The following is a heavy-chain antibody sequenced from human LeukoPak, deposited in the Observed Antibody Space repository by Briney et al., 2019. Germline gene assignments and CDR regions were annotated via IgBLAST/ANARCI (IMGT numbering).Heavy chain of an antibody. CDR2: IYYSGST. Sequence: SETLSLTCTVSGGSISGSSYFWGWVRQPPGKGLEWIGSIYYSGSTYYNPSLKSRVSISVDTSKNQFSLKLSSVTAADTAVYYRARHYGPWGQGTLVTVSS. CDR3: ARHYGP. V-gene: IGHV4-39*01. D-gene: IGHD3-16*01. J-gene: IGHJ5*02. CDR1: GGSISGSSYF.